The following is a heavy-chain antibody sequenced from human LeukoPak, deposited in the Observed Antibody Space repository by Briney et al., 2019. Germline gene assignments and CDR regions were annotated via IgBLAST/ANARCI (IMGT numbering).Heavy chain of an antibody. CDR2: ISGTGNTS. D-gene: IGHD6-13*01. V-gene: IGHV3-23*01. J-gene: IGHJ4*02. CDR1: GFTFYNFA. Sequence: GGSLSLSCAASGFTFYNFAMSWVRRSPGQGLEWLSSISGTGNTSYFADSVKGRFSISRDNSKNTLYLQMNTLRAEDTAVYYCAKGVGSSWRFDSWGQGTLVTVAS. CDR3: AKGVGSSWRFDS.